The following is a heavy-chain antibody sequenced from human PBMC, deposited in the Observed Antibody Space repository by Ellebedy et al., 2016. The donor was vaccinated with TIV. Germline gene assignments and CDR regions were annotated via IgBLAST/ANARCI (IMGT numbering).Heavy chain of an antibody. Sequence: GESLKISCAVSGFTFSSHEMNWVRQAPGKGLEWISYISKNGLVRYYADSVKGRFSVSRDNAKTSLVLQMNSLGAGDTAVYYCTRGGAWDYFGMDVWGQGTTVTVSS. V-gene: IGHV3-48*03. CDR3: TRGGAWDYFGMDV. J-gene: IGHJ6*02. CDR1: GFTFSSHE. CDR2: ISKNGLVR. D-gene: IGHD1-26*01.